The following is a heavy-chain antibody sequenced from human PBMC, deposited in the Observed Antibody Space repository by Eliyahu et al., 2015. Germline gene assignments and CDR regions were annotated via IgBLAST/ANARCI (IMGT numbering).Heavy chain of an antibody. V-gene: IGHV4-34*01. J-gene: IGHJ6*04. Sequence: QVQLQQWGAGLLKPSETLSLTCAVYGXSFSGYYWSWIRQPPGKGLEWIGEINHSGSTNYNPSLKSRVTISVDTSKNQFSLKLSSVTAADTAVYYCARVDDFWSGYAIYYYYGMDVWGKGTTVTVSS. CDR2: INHSGST. CDR3: ARVDDFWSGYAIYYYYGMDV. CDR1: GXSFSGYY. D-gene: IGHD3-3*01.